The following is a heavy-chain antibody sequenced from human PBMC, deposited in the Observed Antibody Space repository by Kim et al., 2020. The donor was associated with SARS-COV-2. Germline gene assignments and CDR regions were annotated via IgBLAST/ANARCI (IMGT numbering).Heavy chain of an antibody. CDR3: ARAQYSILADYPYFDY. J-gene: IGHJ4*02. CDR1: GHSLTEIY. Sequence: ASVKVSCKVSGHSLTEIYMHWVRQAPGKGLEWMGGFDPEEGETMYAQKFQGRVTMTEDTYSGIAYMDLSSLRSEDTAVYFCARAQYSILADYPYFDYWGQ. CDR2: FDPEEGET. V-gene: IGHV1-24*01. D-gene: IGHD1-26*01.